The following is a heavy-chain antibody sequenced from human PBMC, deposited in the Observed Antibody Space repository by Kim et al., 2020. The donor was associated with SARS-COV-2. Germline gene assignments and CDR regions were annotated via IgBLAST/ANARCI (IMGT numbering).Heavy chain of an antibody. D-gene: IGHD4-4*01. CDR1: GYTFTSYD. CDR3: ARGKDYSNYYYYYCMDV. Sequence: ASVKVSCKASGYTFTSYDINWVRQATGQGLEWMGWMNPNSGNTGYAQKFQGRVTMTRNTSISTAYMELSSLRSEDTAVYYCARGKDYSNYYYYYCMDVWGKGTTVTVSS. V-gene: IGHV1-8*01. CDR2: MNPNSGNT. J-gene: IGHJ6*03.